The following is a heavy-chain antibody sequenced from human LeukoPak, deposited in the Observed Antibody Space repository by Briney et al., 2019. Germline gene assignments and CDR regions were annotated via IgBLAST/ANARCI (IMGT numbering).Heavy chain of an antibody. CDR2: INHSGST. Sequence: SETLSLTCAVYGGSFSGYYWSWIRQPPGKGLEWIGEINHSGSTNYNPSLKSRVTISVDTSKNQFSLKLSSVTAADTAVYYCARVVYCAGSYPHMDVGEKGTTVTIS. V-gene: IGHV4-34*01. J-gene: IGHJ6*03. CDR1: GGSFSGYY. D-gene: IGHD3-10*01. CDR3: ARVVYCAGSYPHMDV.